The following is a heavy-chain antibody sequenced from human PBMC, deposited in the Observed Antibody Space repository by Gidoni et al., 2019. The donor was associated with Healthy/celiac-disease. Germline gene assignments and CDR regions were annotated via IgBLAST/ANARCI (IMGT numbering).Heavy chain of an antibody. CDR1: GGSIRSGGYY. Sequence: QVQLQESGTGLVKPSQTLSLTCPVSGGSIRSGGYYWSWIRQHPGKGLEWIGYIYHSGSTYYNPSLKSRVTISVDTSKNQFSLKLSSVTAADTAVYYCARAFDCSSTSCYFQFDSWGQGTLVIVSS. CDR2: IYHSGST. CDR3: ARAFDCSSTSCYFQFDS. V-gene: IGHV4-31*03. J-gene: IGHJ4*02. D-gene: IGHD2-2*01.